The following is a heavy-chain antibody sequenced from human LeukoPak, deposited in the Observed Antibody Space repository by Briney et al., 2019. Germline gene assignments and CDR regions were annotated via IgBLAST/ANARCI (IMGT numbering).Heavy chain of an antibody. CDR1: GFTFSSYA. V-gene: IGHV3-30-3*01. Sequence: PGRSLRLSCAASGFTFSSYAMHWVRQAPGKGLEWVAVISYDGSNKYYADSVKGRFTISRDNSKNTLYLQMNSLRAEDTAVYYCAKGTLDIVVVPAAPKVYYFDYWGQGTLVTVSS. CDR3: AKGTLDIVVVPAAPKVYYFDY. J-gene: IGHJ4*02. D-gene: IGHD2-2*01. CDR2: ISYDGSNK.